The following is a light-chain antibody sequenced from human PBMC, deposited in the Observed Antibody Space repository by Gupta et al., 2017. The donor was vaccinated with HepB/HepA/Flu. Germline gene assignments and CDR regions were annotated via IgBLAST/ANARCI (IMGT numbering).Light chain of an antibody. CDR2: DDS. CDR3: HIWDSSRDHVGV. J-gene: IGLJ2*01. CDR1: NIGSKS. Sequence: SYELSQPPSVSVALGKTATITCGGNNIGSKSVYWYQQKSGQAPLLVVHDDSDRPAGIPERFSGSNSGNTATLTISRVEVGDEADYYCHIWDSSRDHVGVFGGGTELIVL. V-gene: IGLV3-21*03.